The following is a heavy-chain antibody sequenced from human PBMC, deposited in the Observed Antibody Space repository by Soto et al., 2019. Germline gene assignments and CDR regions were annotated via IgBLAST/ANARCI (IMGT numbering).Heavy chain of an antibody. D-gene: IGHD1-1*01. CDR2: ISAYNGNT. V-gene: IGHV1-18*01. J-gene: IGHJ4*02. CDR3: ARYHKAVHFDY. Sequence: QVQLVQSGAEVKKPGASVKVSCKASGYTFTSYGISWVRQAPGQGLEWMGWISAYNGNTNYAQKLQGRVTMTTDTSRSTAYVELRSLRSYDTAVYCCARYHKAVHFDYWGQGSLVTVSS. CDR1: GYTFTSYG.